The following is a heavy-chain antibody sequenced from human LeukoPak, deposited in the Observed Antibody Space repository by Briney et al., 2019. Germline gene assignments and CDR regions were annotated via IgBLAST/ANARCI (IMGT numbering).Heavy chain of an antibody. CDR3: ASTPLWAPFLLYCYMDV. J-gene: IGHJ6*03. CDR2: ISSSSSTI. CDR1: GFTFSSYS. Sequence: GGSLRLSCAASGFTFSSYSMNWVRQAPGKGLEWVSHISSSSSTIYYADSVKGRFTISRDNSKNTLYLQMNSLRAEDTAVYYCASTPLWAPFLLYCYMDVWGKGTTVTISS. V-gene: IGHV3-48*01. D-gene: IGHD2-21*01.